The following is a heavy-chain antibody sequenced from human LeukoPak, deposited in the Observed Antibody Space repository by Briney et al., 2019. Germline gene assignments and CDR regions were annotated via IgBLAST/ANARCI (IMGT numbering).Heavy chain of an antibody. J-gene: IGHJ5*02. Sequence: SETLSLTCGVCIDSFSNYHWNWIRQTPAKGMEWIGQVNESGGTNISPSLRSRVILSVDTSKNQFSLKLISVTVADTAIYYCARGQGATVPQVGKNWFDPWGQGTRVTVSS. CDR1: IDSFSNYH. CDR3: ARGQGATVPQVGKNWFDP. V-gene: IGHV4-34*01. CDR2: VNESGGT. D-gene: IGHD1-26*01.